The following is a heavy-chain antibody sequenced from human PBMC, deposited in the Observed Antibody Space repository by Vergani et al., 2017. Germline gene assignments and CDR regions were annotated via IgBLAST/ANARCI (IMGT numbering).Heavy chain of an antibody. Sequence: QVQLVQSGAEVKKPGSSVKVSCKASGGTFSSYAISWVRQAPGQGLEWMGRIIPILGIANYAQKFQGRVTITADKSTSTAYMELSSLRSEDTGVYYCASVIAAAGTGNNWFDPWGQGTLVTVSS. CDR2: IIPILGIA. D-gene: IGHD6-13*01. CDR3: ASVIAAAGTGNNWFDP. V-gene: IGHV1-69*04. J-gene: IGHJ5*02. CDR1: GGTFSSYA.